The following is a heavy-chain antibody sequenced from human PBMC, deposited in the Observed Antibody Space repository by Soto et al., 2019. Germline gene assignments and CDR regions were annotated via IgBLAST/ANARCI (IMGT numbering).Heavy chain of an antibody. D-gene: IGHD6-19*01. CDR1: GYTFTGYY. V-gene: IGHV1-2*02. CDR3: ATKGEAGRLYYFDY. J-gene: IGHJ4*02. CDR2: INPNSGGT. Sequence: SVKVSCKASGYTFTGYYMHWVRQAPGQGLEWMGWINPNSGGTNYAQKFQGRVTMTRDTSISTAYMELSRLRSDDTAVYYCATKGEAGRLYYFDYWGQGTLVTVYS.